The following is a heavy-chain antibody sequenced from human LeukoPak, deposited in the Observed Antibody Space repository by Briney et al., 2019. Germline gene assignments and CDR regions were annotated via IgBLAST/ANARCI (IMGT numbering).Heavy chain of an antibody. CDR2: TYYRSKWYN. CDR3: ARAATMVQGVPVVFDI. D-gene: IGHD3-10*01. CDR1: GDSVSSSSAA. J-gene: IGHJ3*02. V-gene: IGHV6-1*01. Sequence: SQTLSLTCAISGDSVSSSSAAWNWIRQSPSRGLEWLGRTYYRSKWYNDYAVSVKSQITINPDTSKNQFSLQLNSVTPEDTAVYYCARAATMVQGVPVVFDIWGQGTMVTVSS.